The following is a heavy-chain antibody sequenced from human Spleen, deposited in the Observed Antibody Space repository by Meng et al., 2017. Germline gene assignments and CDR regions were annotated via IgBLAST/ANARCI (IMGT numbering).Heavy chain of an antibody. CDR3: ARGRSGNYFDY. Sequence: GESLKTSCAASGFTFSSYWMHWVRQAPGKGPVWVSRTNSDGSSRIYADSVKGRFTISRDNAKNTLYLQMNSLRAEDTAVYYCARGRSGNYFDYWGQGTLVTVSS. CDR1: GFTFSSYW. V-gene: IGHV3-74*01. CDR2: TNSDGSSR. D-gene: IGHD1-26*01. J-gene: IGHJ4*02.